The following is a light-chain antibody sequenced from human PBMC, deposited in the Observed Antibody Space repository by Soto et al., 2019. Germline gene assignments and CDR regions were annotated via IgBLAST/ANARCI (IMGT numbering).Light chain of an antibody. CDR2: EDN. CDR3: QSYDSSTSWV. Sequence: NFMLTQPHSVSESPGKTVTISCTRSSGGIASNYVQWYQQRPGSAPTTVIFEDNQRPSGVPDRFSGSIDSSSNSASLTISGLKTEDEADYYCQSYDSSTSWVFGGGTQLTVL. V-gene: IGLV6-57*04. CDR1: SGGIASNY. J-gene: IGLJ3*02.